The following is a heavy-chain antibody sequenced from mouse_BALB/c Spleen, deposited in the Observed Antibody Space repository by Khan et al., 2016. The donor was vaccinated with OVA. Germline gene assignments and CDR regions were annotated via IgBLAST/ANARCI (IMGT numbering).Heavy chain of an antibody. CDR3: ARHGSTSWFAY. J-gene: IGHJ3*01. D-gene: IGHD1-1*01. CDR2: IDPFNGGS. Sequence: VQLQQSGPELMRPGASVKISCKASGYSFSTYYIHWVTRSHGKTLEWIGYIDPFNGGSTYNQKFKGKATLTVDKSSSTAYMHHTSLTSEDSAVYSCARHGSTSWFAYWCQGTLVTVSA. CDR1: GYSFSTYY. V-gene: IGHV1-31*01.